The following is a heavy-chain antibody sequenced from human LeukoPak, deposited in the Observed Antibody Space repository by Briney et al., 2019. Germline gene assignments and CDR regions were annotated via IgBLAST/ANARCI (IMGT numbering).Heavy chain of an antibody. J-gene: IGHJ4*02. CDR1: GYTLTELS. Sequence: ASVKVSCKVSGYTLTELSMHWVRQAPGKGLEWMGGFDPEDGETIYAQKFQGRVTMTENTSTATAYIELSSLRSEDTAVYYCATGITMVRGVMFYWGQGTLVTVSS. CDR3: ATGITMVRGVMFY. V-gene: IGHV1-24*01. CDR2: FDPEDGET. D-gene: IGHD3-10*01.